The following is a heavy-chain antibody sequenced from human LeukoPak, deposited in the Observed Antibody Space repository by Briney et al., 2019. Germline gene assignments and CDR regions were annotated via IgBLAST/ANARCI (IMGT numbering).Heavy chain of an antibody. CDR2: ISTTSTYI. V-gene: IGHV3-21*06. CDR3: ARAGTCSSTSCDGGIEY. Sequence: GGSLRFSCAASGFAFSSYNMKWVRQAPGKGLEWVSFISTTSTYIYYADSVKGRFTVSRDNSKNLLYLQMDSLRVEDTAVYYCARAGTCSSTSCDGGIEYWGQGTLVTVSS. J-gene: IGHJ4*02. CDR1: GFAFSSYN. D-gene: IGHD2-2*01.